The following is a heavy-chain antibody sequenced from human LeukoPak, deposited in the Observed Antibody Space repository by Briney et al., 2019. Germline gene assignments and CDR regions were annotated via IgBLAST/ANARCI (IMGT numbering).Heavy chain of an antibody. CDR2: ITYSSSTI. Sequence: PGGSLRLSCAASGFSFSTYSMNWVRQAPGKGLEWVSFITYSSSTIYYAGSVKGRFTISRDNAKNSLYLQMNSLRDEDTAVYYCVRGTAAGTRSTPNEYWGQGTLVTVSP. V-gene: IGHV3-48*02. J-gene: IGHJ4*02. D-gene: IGHD6-13*01. CDR3: VRGTAAGTRSTPNEY. CDR1: GFSFSTYS.